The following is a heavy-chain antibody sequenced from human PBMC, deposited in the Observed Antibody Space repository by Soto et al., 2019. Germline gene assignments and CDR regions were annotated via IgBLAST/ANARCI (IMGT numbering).Heavy chain of an antibody. J-gene: IGHJ5*02. V-gene: IGHV3-66*01. CDR1: GFTVSSNY. CDR3: ARNGDSSDYRGWFDP. Sequence: EVQLVESGGGLVQPGGSLRLSCAASGFTVSSNYMSWVRQAPGKGLEWVSVIYSGGTTYYADSVKGRFTISRDNSKNTLYIQMNSLRAEDTVVYYCARNGDSSDYRGWFDPWGQGTLVTVSS. D-gene: IGHD3-22*01. CDR2: IYSGGTT.